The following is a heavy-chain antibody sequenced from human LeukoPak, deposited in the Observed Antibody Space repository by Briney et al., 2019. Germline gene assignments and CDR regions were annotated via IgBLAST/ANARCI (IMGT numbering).Heavy chain of an antibody. V-gene: IGHV1-2*02. CDR1: GYTFTGYY. J-gene: IGHJ4*02. CDR2: MYANSGDS. D-gene: IGHD5-12*01. CDR3: AREPPGTSGCDY. Sequence: ASVKVSCKASGYTFTGYYMHWVRQALGQGLEWMGWMYANSGDSQSAQRFQGRVTMTRDTSISTAYMELTRLTSDDTAIYYCAREPPGTSGCDYWGQGTLVTVSS.